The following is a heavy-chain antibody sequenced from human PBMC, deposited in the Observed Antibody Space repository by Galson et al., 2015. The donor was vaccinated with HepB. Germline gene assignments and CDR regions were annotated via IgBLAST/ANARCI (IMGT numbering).Heavy chain of an antibody. J-gene: IGHJ3*02. CDR3: ARQGVLVWPYDAFDI. CDR1: GYSFTTYW. Sequence: QSGAEVKKPGESLKISCRVSGYSFTTYWIGWVRQMPGKGLERMGIMYPGDSDIRYSPSFQGQVTISADKSISTAYLQWSSLKASDTAMYYCARQGVLVWPYDAFDIWGQGTMVTVSS. CDR2: MYPGDSDI. V-gene: IGHV5-51*01. D-gene: IGHD2-8*02.